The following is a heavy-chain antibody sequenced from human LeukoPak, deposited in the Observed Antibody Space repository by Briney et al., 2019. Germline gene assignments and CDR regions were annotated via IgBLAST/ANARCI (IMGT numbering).Heavy chain of an antibody. CDR3: ARDGSDDPYYYYGMDV. CDR1: GFTFSSYG. D-gene: IGHD6-19*01. J-gene: IGHJ6*02. CDR2: IRYDGSNK. Sequence: GGSLRLSCAASGFTFSSYGMHWVRQAPGKGLEWVAFIRYDGSNKYYADSVKGRFTISRDNSKNTLYLQMNSLRAEDTAVYYCARDGSDDPYYYYGMDVWGQGTTVTVSS. V-gene: IGHV3-30*02.